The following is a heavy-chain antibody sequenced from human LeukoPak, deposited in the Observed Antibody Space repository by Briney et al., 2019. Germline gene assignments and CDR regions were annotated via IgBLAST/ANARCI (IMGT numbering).Heavy chain of an antibody. J-gene: IGHJ4*02. CDR3: ARDYDILTGYYGERFYY. CDR2: IYYSGST. CDR1: GGSISSYY. D-gene: IGHD3-9*01. Sequence: SETLSLTCTVSGGSISSYYWSWIRQPPGKGLEWIGYIYYSGSTNYNPSLKSRVTISVDTSKNQFSLKLSSVTAADTAVYYCARDYDILTGYYGERFYYWGQGTLVTVSS. V-gene: IGHV4-59*12.